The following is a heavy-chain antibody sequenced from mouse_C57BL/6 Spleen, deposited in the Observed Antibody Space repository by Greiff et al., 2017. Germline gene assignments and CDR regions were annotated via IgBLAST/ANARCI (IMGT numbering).Heavy chain of an antibody. CDR1: AYSFTGYY. Sequence: VQLQQSGPELVKSGASVKISCKASAYSFTGYYMNWLKQSPEKSLEWIGEINPSTGGTTYNQKFKAKATLTVDKSSSSVYMELSRLTSADSAFDFCARHEAGHYVGYFDYWRQAAT. J-gene: IGHJ2*01. CDR3: ARHEAGHYVGYFDY. D-gene: IGHD2-1*01. CDR2: INPSTGGT. V-gene: IGHV1-42*01.